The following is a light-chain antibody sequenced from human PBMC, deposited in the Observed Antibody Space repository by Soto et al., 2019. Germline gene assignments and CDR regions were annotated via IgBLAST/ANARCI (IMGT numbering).Light chain of an antibody. CDR2: EVS. CDR3: SSYAGSNAYV. V-gene: IGLV2-8*01. Sequence: QSVLTQPPSASGSPDQSVTISCTGTSSDVGYYNYVSWYQQHPGKAPKLMIYEVSKRPSGVPDRFSGSKSGNTASLTVSGLQAEDEADYYCSSYAGSNAYVFGTGTKVTVL. J-gene: IGLJ1*01. CDR1: SSDVGYYNY.